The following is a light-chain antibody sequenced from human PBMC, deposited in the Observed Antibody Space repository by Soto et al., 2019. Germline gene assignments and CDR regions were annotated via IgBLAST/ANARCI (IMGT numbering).Light chain of an antibody. CDR2: DAS. CDR3: QQYNYYRT. V-gene: IGKV1-5*01. Sequence: DIQMTQSPSTLSASVGDRVTITCRASQSIRSWLAWYQQKPGKAPKLLIYDASDLGSGVPSRFSGSGSGTEFTLTISRLQPDDFATYYCQQYNYYRTFGQGTKVEIK. CDR1: QSIRSW. J-gene: IGKJ1*01.